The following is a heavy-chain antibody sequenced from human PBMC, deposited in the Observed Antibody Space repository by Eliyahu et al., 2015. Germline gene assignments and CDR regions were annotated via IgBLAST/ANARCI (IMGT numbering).Heavy chain of an antibody. J-gene: IGHJ4*02. Sequence: VESGGDVVKPGGSLRLSCAAXGFTFXXYNXNWVRQAPGKGPGWVASIRSGHTRHTNYADSVLGRFTISRDDAKKSLFLEMDSLRVDDTATYYCARGFLAFYADYPRDYFDLWGQGTLVTVSS. D-gene: IGHD2/OR15-2a*01. CDR2: IRSGHTRHT. V-gene: IGHV3-21*01. CDR3: ARGFLAFYADYPRDYFDL. CDR1: GFTFXXYN.